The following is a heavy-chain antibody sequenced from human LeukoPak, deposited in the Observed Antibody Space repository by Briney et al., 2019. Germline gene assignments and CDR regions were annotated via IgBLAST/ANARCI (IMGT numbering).Heavy chain of an antibody. J-gene: IGHJ4*02. Sequence: GGSLRLSCAASGFTLSSYALSWVRQAPGNGLVWVSAISGSGGSTYYADSVKGRFTISRDNSKNTLYLQLNSLRAEDTAVYYCAKDPVGATGVDYWGQGTLVTVSS. CDR1: GFTLSSYA. V-gene: IGHV3-23*01. CDR2: ISGSGGST. D-gene: IGHD1-26*01. CDR3: AKDPVGATGVDY.